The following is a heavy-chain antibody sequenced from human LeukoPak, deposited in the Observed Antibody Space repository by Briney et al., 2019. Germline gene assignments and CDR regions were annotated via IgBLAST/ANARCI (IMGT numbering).Heavy chain of an antibody. V-gene: IGHV3-30-3*01. Sequence: QAGGSLRLSCAASGFTFSSYAMHWVRQAPGKGLEWVAVISYDGSNKYYADSVKGRFTISRDNSKNTLYLQMNSLRAEDTAVYYCARGSSGWYHDYWGQGTLVTVSS. J-gene: IGHJ4*02. CDR3: ARGSSGWYHDY. CDR1: GFTFSSYA. CDR2: ISYDGSNK. D-gene: IGHD6-19*01.